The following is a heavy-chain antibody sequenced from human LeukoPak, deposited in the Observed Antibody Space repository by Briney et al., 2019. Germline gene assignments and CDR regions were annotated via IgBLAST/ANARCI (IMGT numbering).Heavy chain of an antibody. Sequence: GEALKISCKGSRYSFTSYWIGWGRQMPGKGLGWMGIIYPGDSDTRYSPSFQGQVTISADKSISTAYLQWSSLKASDTAMYYCARQVGATGGWFDPWGQGTLVTVSS. V-gene: IGHV5-51*01. J-gene: IGHJ5*02. CDR2: IYPGDSDT. CDR3: ARQVGATGGWFDP. CDR1: RYSFTSYW. D-gene: IGHD1-26*01.